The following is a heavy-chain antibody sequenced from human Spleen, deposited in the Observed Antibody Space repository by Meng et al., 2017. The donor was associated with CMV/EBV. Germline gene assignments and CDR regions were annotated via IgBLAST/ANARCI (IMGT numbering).Heavy chain of an antibody. CDR3: VRDGFHDVSGYWLGYFDY. D-gene: IGHD3-22*01. CDR2: ISSSYNTI. J-gene: IGHJ4*02. Sequence: GGSLRLSCAASGFIFSNYNMNWDRRAPGKGLEWVSFISSSYNTIYYADSVKGRFTISRDNARNSLFLQMNSLRAEDTAVYYCVRDGFHDVSGYWLGYFDYWGQGTLVTVSS. CDR1: GFIFSNYN. V-gene: IGHV3-48*04.